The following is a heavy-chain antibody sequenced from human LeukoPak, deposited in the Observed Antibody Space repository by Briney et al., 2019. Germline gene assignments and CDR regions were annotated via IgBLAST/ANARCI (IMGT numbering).Heavy chain of an antibody. CDR3: ASSGIVVVPAAITPRYYYYYYGMDV. CDR1: GGTFSSYA. V-gene: IGHV1-69*13. CDR2: IIPIFGTA. D-gene: IGHD2-2*01. Sequence: ASVKVSCKASGGTFSSYAISWVRQAPGQGLEWMGGIIPIFGTANYAQKFQGRVTITADESTSTAYMELSSLRSEDTAVYYCASSGIVVVPAAITPRYYYYYYGMDVWGQGTTVTVSS. J-gene: IGHJ6*02.